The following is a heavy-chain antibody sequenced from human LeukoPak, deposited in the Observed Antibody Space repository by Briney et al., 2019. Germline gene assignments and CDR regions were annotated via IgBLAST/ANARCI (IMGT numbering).Heavy chain of an antibody. V-gene: IGHV4-39*01. D-gene: IGHD3-9*01. CDR3: ARHSSALLRYFDWLGRGDAFDI. J-gene: IGHJ3*02. Sequence: SETLSLTCTVSGDSITSSSYYWGWIRQPPGKGLEWIGNIYSRGTTYYNPSLTSRVTISVDTSKSQFSLKLSSVTAADTAVYYCARHSSALLRYFDWLGRGDAFDIWGQGTMVTVSS. CDR2: IYSRGTT. CDR1: GDSITSSSYY.